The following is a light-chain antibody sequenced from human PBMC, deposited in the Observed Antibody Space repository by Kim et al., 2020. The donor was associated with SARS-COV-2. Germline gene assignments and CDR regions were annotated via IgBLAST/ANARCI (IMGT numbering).Light chain of an antibody. CDR2: DVS. J-gene: IGLJ2*01. CDR3: SSYARGSIVI. Sequence: GHSTPVSCTGTTISVGGYNDASWYQHHPAKRPKLIIFDVSNRPSGISDRFSGSKSDNTASLTISGLQAEDEADYYCSSYARGSIVIFGGGTQLTVL. V-gene: IGLV2-14*03. CDR1: TISVGGYND.